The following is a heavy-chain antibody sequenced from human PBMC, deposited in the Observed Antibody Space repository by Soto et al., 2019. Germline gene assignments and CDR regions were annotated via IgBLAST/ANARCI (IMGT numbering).Heavy chain of an antibody. CDR2: ISYSGSP. CDR3: ARATGYYTEQYFDY. Sequence: QVQLQESGPGLVKPSETLSLTCAVSGGSINSYYWSWIRQPPGKGLEWIGYISYSGSPNYNPTLKSRVTISVHISKRQFSLQVSSVTAADTAVYYCARATGYYTEQYFDYWGQGTLVTVSS. CDR1: GGSINSYY. D-gene: IGHD3-9*01. V-gene: IGHV4-59*01. J-gene: IGHJ4*02.